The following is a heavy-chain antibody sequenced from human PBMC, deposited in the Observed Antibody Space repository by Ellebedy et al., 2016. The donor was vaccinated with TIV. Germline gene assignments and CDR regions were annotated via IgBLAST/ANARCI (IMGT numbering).Heavy chain of an antibody. CDR3: ARRGDYALDY. J-gene: IGHJ4*02. CDR1: GFTFSSYA. V-gene: IGHV3-23*01. D-gene: IGHD4-17*01. CDR2: ISGSGGST. Sequence: GGSLRLSXGASGFTFSSYAMSWVRQAPGKGLEWVSTISGSGGSTYYADSVKGRFTISRDNSKNTLYLQMNSLRAEDTAVYYCARRGDYALDYWGQGTLVTVSS.